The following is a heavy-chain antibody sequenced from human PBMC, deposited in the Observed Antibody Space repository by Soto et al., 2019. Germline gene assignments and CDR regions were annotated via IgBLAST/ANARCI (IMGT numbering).Heavy chain of an antibody. CDR3: ARVYSSGWFFDY. CDR1: GFTFSSYS. CDR2: ITSSSSII. V-gene: IGHV3-48*01. J-gene: IGHJ4*02. D-gene: IGHD6-19*01. Sequence: GSLRLSCAASGFTFSSYSMNWVRQAPGKGLERVSYITSSSSIIHYADSVKGRFTVSRDNAKDSLYLQMNSLRAEDTAIYYWARVYSSGWFFDYWGQGILVTVSS.